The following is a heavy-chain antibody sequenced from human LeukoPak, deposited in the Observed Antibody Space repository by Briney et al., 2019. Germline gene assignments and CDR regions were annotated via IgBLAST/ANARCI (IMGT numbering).Heavy chain of an antibody. J-gene: IGHJ4*02. D-gene: IGHD6-19*01. CDR2: ISGSGGST. CDR3: AKDRASGSGSYSYRGFDY. Sequence: GGSLRLSCAASGFTFITYAMSWVRQAPGKGLEWVSAISGSGGSTYYADSVRGRFTISRDNSKNTLYLQMNSLRAEDTAVYYCAKDRASGSGSYSYRGFDYWGQGTLVTVSS. CDR1: GFTFITYA. V-gene: IGHV3-23*01.